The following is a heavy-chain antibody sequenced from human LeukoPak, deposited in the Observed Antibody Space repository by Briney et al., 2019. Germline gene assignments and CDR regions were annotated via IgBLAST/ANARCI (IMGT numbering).Heavy chain of an antibody. CDR3: ARSYGDYPLDY. CDR2: IYYSGST. V-gene: IGHV4-31*03. J-gene: IGHJ4*02. Sequence: SQTLSLTCTVSGGSISSGGYSWSWIRQHPGRGLEWIGYIYYSGSTYYNPSLKSRVTISVDMSKNQFSLKLSSVTAADTAVYYCARSYGDYPLDYWGQGTLVTVSS. CDR1: GGSISSGGYS. D-gene: IGHD4-17*01.